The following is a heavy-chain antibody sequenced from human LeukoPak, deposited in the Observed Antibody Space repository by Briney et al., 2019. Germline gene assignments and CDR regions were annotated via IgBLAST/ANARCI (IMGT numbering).Heavy chain of an antibody. D-gene: IGHD3-22*01. CDR3: ARAPSEIGGYYPEYFRH. V-gene: IGHV3-9*01. CDR2: IGYNTGVI. CDR1: GFSFDDYA. Sequence: PGGSLRLSCAASGFSFDDYAMHWVRQAPGKGLEWVSGIGYNTGVIDYADSVKGRFTISRDNAKNSLYLQMNSLRAEDTGVYFCARAPSEIGGYYPEYFRHWGQGTLVTVSS. J-gene: IGHJ1*01.